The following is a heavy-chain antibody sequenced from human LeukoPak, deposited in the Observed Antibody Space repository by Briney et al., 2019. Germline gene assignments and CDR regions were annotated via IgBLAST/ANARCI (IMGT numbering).Heavy chain of an antibody. D-gene: IGHD1-26*01. CDR1: GFTFSSYA. J-gene: IGHJ3*02. CDR3: ARGREKVGADAFDI. Sequence: PGGSLRLSCAASGFTFSSYAMHWVRQAPGKGLEWVAVISYDGSNKYYADSVKGRFTISRDNSKNTLYLQMNSLRAEDTAVYYCARGREKVGADAFDIWGQGTMVTVSS. V-gene: IGHV3-30-3*01. CDR2: ISYDGSNK.